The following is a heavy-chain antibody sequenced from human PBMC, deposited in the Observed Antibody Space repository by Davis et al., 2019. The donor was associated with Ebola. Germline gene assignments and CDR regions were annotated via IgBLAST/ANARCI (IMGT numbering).Heavy chain of an antibody. D-gene: IGHD6-19*01. Sequence: GESLKISCAASGFTFSDYYMSWIRQAPGKGLEWVSYISSSGSTIYYADSVKGRFTISRDNAKNSLYLQMNSLRAEDTAVYYCAKVGGSGWPLDYWGQGTLVTVSP. V-gene: IGHV3-11*01. J-gene: IGHJ4*02. CDR1: GFTFSDYY. CDR3: AKVGGSGWPLDY. CDR2: ISSSGSTI.